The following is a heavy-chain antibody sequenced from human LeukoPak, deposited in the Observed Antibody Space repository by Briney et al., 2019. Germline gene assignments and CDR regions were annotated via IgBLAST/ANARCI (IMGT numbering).Heavy chain of an antibody. CDR1: GYTFTTCA. J-gene: IGHJ3*02. V-gene: IGHV1-3*01. D-gene: IGHD6-19*01. CDR3: TIGLAGDWDAFDI. CDR2: IHADSGNT. Sequence: EASVKVSCKTSGYTFTTCAVHWVRQAPGQRLKWMGWIHADSGNTKYSQKLQGRVAIARDTSASTIYMELTSLRIEDTAVYFCTIGLAGDWDAFDIWGLGTMVTVSS.